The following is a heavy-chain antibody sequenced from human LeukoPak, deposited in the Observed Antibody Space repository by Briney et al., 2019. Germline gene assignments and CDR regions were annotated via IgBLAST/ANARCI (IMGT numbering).Heavy chain of an antibody. CDR3: ARVAQEAGDPFDY. CDR2: INSGGSST. CDR1: GFTFSSYW. D-gene: IGHD7-27*01. Sequence: PGGSLRLSCAASGFTFSSYWMHWVRQAPGKGLVWVSRINSGGSSTSYADSVKGRFTISRDNAKNTLYLQMNSLRGEDTAVYYCARVAQEAGDPFDYWGQGTLVTVSS. J-gene: IGHJ4*02. V-gene: IGHV3-74*01.